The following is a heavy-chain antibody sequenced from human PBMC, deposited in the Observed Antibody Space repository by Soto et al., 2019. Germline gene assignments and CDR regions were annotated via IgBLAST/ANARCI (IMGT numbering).Heavy chain of an antibody. V-gene: IGHV3-30*18. CDR3: AKDSHDSSGYSYYYGMDV. D-gene: IGHD3-22*01. J-gene: IGHJ6*02. CDR2: ISYDGSNK. Sequence: QVQLVESGGGVVQPGRSLRLSCAASGFTFSSYGMHWVRQAPGKGLEWVAVISYDGSNKYYADSVKGRFTISRDNSKNTLYLQMNSLRAEDKAVYYCAKDSHDSSGYSYYYGMDVWGQGTTVTVSS. CDR1: GFTFSSYG.